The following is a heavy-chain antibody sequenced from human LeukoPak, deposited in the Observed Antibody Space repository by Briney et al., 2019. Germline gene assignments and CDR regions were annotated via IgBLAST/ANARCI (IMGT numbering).Heavy chain of an antibody. Sequence: GASLKISCKGSGSSFTSYWIGWVRQMPGKGLEWMGIIYPADSDTRYSPSFQGQVTISADKSISTAYLQWSSLKASDTAMYYCARHSVGTGEPDYFDYWGQGTLVTVSS. CDR2: IYPADSDT. CDR3: ARHSVGTGEPDYFDY. D-gene: IGHD1-14*01. CDR1: GSSFTSYW. J-gene: IGHJ4*02. V-gene: IGHV5-51*01.